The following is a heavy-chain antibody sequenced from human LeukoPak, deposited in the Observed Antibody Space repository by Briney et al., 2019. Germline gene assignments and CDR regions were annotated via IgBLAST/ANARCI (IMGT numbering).Heavy chain of an antibody. CDR3: ARVQGQRITIFGVVIDPYYFDY. J-gene: IGHJ4*02. Sequence: KPSETLSLTCAVYGGSFSGYYWSWIRQPPGKGLEWIGEINHSGSTNYNPSLKSRVTISVDTSKNQFFLKLSSVTAADTAVYYCARVQGQRITIFGVVIDPYYFDYWGQGTLVTVSS. CDR1: GGSFSGYY. D-gene: IGHD3-3*01. CDR2: INHSGST. V-gene: IGHV4-34*01.